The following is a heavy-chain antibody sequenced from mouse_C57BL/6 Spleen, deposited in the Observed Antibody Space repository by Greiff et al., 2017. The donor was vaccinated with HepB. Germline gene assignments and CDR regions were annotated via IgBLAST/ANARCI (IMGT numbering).Heavy chain of an antibody. J-gene: IGHJ4*01. CDR1: GYTFTDYY. D-gene: IGHD1-1*01. V-gene: IGHV1-26*01. CDR3: AIYVTRGAMDY. Sequence: VQLQQSGPELVKPGASVKISCKASGYTFTDYYMNWVKQSHGKSLEWIGDINPNNGGTSYNQKFKGKATLTVDKSSSTAYMELRSLTSEDSAVYYCAIYVTRGAMDYWGQGTSVTVSS. CDR2: INPNNGGT.